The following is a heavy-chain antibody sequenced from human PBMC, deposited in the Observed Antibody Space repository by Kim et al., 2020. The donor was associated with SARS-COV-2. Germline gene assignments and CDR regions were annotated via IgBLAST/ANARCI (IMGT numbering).Heavy chain of an antibody. CDR1: GFTFSGSA. CDR2: ISSKANSYAT. V-gene: IGHV3-73*01. J-gene: IGHJ4*02. D-gene: IGHD5-18*01. CDR3: TTVRGYSYGYSN. Sequence: GGSLRLSCAASGFTFSGSAMHWVRQASGKGLEWVGRISSKANSYATAYAASVKGRFTISRDDSKNTAYLQMNSLKTEDTAVYYCTTVRGYSYGYSNWGQGTLVTVSS.